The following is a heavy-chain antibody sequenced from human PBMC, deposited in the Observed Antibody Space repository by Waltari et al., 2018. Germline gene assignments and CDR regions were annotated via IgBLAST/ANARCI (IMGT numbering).Heavy chain of an antibody. CDR3: ARDNGESRTTNWWFDS. CDR2: IKGDGGDE. V-gene: IGHV3-7*03. Sequence: VQLVESGGGVVQSGGSVSLSCEASGFIFAYSWLSWVRQVPGKGPEWVADIKGDGGDELYEDSVKGRFTISRDNSKKSLYLQMNNVRAEDTAVYYCARDNGESRTTNWWFDSWGQGIPVTVSS. D-gene: IGHD3-10*01. CDR1: GFIFAYSW. J-gene: IGHJ5*01.